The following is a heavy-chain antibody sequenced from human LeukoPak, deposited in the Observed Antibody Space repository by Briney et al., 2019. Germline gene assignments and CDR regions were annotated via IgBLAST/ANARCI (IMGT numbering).Heavy chain of an antibody. J-gene: IGHJ5*02. CDR2: INPSGGST. D-gene: IGHD3-10*01. Sequence: ASVKVSCKASGYTFTSYYMHWVRQAPGQGLEWMGIINPSGGSTSYAQKFQGRVTMTRDMSTSTVHMELSSLRSEDTAVYYCARDPRRYYGSGSYPTGWFDPWGQGTLVTVSS. CDR1: GYTFTSYY. V-gene: IGHV1-46*01. CDR3: ARDPRRYYGSGSYPTGWFDP.